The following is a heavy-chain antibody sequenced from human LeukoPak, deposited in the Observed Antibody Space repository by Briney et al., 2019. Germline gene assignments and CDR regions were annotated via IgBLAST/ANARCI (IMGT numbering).Heavy chain of an antibody. CDR3: AKDLGIAAAGPLFDY. CDR2: ISGSGGST. Sequence: GGSLRLSCAASGFTFSSYAMSWVRQAPGKGLEWVSGISGSGGSTYYADSVKGRFAISRDNSKNTLFLQMSSLRAEDTAVYYCAKDLGIAAAGPLFDYWGQGTLVTVSS. V-gene: IGHV3-23*01. CDR1: GFTFSSYA. D-gene: IGHD6-13*01. J-gene: IGHJ4*02.